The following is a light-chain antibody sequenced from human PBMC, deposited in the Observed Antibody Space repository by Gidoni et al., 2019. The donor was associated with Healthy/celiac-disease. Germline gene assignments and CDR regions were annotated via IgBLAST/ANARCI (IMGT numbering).Light chain of an antibody. Sequence: DIVMTQSPDSLAVSLGARATINCKSSQSVLYSSNNKNYLAWYQQKPGQPPKLLIYWESTRESGVPDRFSGSGSGTDFTLTISSLQAEDVAVYYCQQYYSTSLTFGGGTKVEIK. CDR1: QSVLYSSNNKNY. J-gene: IGKJ4*01. CDR2: WES. V-gene: IGKV4-1*01. CDR3: QQYYSTSLT.